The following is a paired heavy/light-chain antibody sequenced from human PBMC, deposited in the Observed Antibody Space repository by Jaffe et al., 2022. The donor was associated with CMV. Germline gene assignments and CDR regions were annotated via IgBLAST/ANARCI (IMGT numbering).Light chain of an antibody. V-gene: IGKV3-20*01. CDR1: QSVSRSY. J-gene: IGKJ1*01. CDR3: QQYGSSAWT. Sequence: EIVLTQSPGTLSLSPGERATLSCRASQSVSRSYLAWYQQKPGQAPRLLIYGTSTRATGIPDRFSGSGSGTDFTLTISRLDPEDSAVYYCQQYGSSAWTFGQGTKVEIK. CDR2: GTS.
Heavy chain of an antibody. CDR3: ARHSGPLFCLNSSCTKYYYYYYYMDV. CDR2: INPGDSDT. D-gene: IGHD6-6*01. J-gene: IGHJ6*03. Sequence: EVQLVQSGAEMRKPGESLKISCKVSGYTFTNYWIGWVRQMPGKGLEWMGIINPGDSDTRYSPSFQGQVAISADKSINTAYLQWNSLQASDTAVYYCARHSGPLFCLNSSCTKYYYYYYYMDVWGKGTTVTVSS. V-gene: IGHV5-51*01. CDR1: GYTFTNYW.